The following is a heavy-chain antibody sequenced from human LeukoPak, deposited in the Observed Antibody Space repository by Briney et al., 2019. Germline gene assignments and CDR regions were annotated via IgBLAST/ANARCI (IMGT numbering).Heavy chain of an antibody. D-gene: IGHD4-23*01. CDR1: GFTFSSYA. Sequence: GGSLRLSWAASGFTFSSYAMSWVRKAPGKGLEWVSTIGDNGDSTYYADSVKGRFTISRDNSKNTLDLQMNSLRAQDTAVYYCAKYDYGGNPNEYYFDYWGQGTLVTVSS. V-gene: IGHV3-23*01. CDR2: IGDNGDST. CDR3: AKYDYGGNPNEYYFDY. J-gene: IGHJ4*02.